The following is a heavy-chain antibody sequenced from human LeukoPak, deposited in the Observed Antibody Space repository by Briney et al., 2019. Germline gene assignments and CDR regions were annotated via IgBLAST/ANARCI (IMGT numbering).Heavy chain of an antibody. J-gene: IGHJ5*02. D-gene: IGHD2-15*01. V-gene: IGHV4-34*01. CDR3: AREYCSDVSCHDNWFDP. Sequence: PSETLSLTCAVDDGSFSSYYWTWIRQSPGKGLEWIGEINHSGSTNFNPSLRSRVTISLDTSKNQFSLRLSSVTAADTAVYYCAREYCSDVSCHDNWFDPWGQGTLVIVSS. CDR2: INHSGST. CDR1: DGSFSSYY.